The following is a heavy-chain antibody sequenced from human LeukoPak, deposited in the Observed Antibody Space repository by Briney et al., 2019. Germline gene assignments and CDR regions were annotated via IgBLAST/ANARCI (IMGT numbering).Heavy chain of an antibody. CDR3: TRGSSGRRDN. CDR1: GYTFTSCD. CDR2: VNPNSGNT. D-gene: IGHD6-19*01. Sequence: ASVKVSCKASGYTFTSCDSNWVRQATGQGLEWMGWVNPNSGNTGYGQSFQGRITMTRDISIGTAYMELSNLTSEDTAIYYCTRGSSGRRDNWGQGTLVTVSA. V-gene: IGHV1-8*01. J-gene: IGHJ4*02.